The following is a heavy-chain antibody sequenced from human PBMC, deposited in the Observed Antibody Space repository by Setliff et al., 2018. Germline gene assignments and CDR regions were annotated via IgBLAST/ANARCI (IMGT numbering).Heavy chain of an antibody. J-gene: IGHJ4*02. D-gene: IGHD6-19*01. CDR2: INPNSGGT. V-gene: IGHV1-2*04. CDR1: GGTFSSYA. CDR3: ARDEGSGWYVGY. Sequence: GASVKVSCKASGGTFSSYAISWVRQAPGQGLEWMGWINPNSGGTNYAQKFQGWVTMTRDTSISTAYMELSRLRSDDTAVYYCARDEGSGWYVGYWGQGTLVTVSS.